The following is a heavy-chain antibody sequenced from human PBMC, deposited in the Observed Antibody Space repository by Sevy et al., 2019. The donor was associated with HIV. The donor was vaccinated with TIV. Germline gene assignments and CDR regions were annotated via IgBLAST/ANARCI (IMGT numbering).Heavy chain of an antibody. D-gene: IGHD6-19*01. CDR1: GFTFSSYA. Sequence: GGSLRLSCAASGFTFSSYAMSWVRQAPGKGLEWVSAISGSGGSTYYADSVKGLFTISRANSKNTLYLQMNSLRAEDTAVYYCAKDGPLPPPYSSGWFSGVREGIIDYWGQGTLVTVSS. CDR2: ISGSGGST. CDR3: AKDGPLPPPYSSGWFSGVREGIIDY. V-gene: IGHV3-23*01. J-gene: IGHJ4*02.